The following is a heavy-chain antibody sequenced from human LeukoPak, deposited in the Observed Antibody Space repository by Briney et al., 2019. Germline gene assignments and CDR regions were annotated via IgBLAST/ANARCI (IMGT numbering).Heavy chain of an antibody. CDR1: GGSINSYY. Sequence: SETLSLTCTVSGGSINSYYWSWIRQPPGKGLEWIGYIYYSGSTNYNPSLKSRVTISVDTSKNQFSLKLSSVTAADTAVYYCARHTIFGVVIIFDYWGQGTLVTVSS. J-gene: IGHJ4*02. CDR2: IYYSGST. D-gene: IGHD3-3*01. CDR3: ARHTIFGVVIIFDY. V-gene: IGHV4-59*08.